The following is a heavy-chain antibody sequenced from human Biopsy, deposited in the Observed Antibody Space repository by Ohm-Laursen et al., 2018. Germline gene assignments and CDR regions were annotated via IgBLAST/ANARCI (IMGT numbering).Heavy chain of an antibody. V-gene: IGHV4-59*11. CDR2: ISHTGYT. CDR3: ARGSNEYGGLYFPH. D-gene: IGHD4-23*01. CDR1: GGSFTGHY. Sequence: GTLSLTCTVSGGSFTGHYWTWIRQPPGQGLDWIGHISHTGYTSYKSSLKSRVTISLDTSRKHYSLRLTSLAAADTSVYYCARGSNEYGGLYFPHWGQGTLVTVSS. J-gene: IGHJ1*01.